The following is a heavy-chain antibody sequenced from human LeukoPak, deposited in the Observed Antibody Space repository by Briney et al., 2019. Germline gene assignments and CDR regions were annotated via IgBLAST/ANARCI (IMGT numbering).Heavy chain of an antibody. Sequence: PGGSLRLSCAASGFTCSSYGMNWVRQAPGKGLKWVSYISSGSSTIYYADSVKGRFTISRDNAKNSLYLQMNSLRAEDTAVYYCSRDDGGRLISHFDYWGQGTLVTVSS. CDR3: SRDDGGRLISHFDY. CDR2: ISSGSSTI. CDR1: GFTCSSYG. J-gene: IGHJ4*02. V-gene: IGHV3-48*01. D-gene: IGHD3-10*01.